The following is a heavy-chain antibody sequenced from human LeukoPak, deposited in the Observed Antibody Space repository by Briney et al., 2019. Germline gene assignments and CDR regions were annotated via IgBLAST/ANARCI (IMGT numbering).Heavy chain of an antibody. CDR1: GYTFTGYY. D-gene: IGHD2-21*02. J-gene: IGHJ4*02. V-gene: IGHV1-2*02. CDR3: ARGGTVVTAISRGFDY. CDR2: INPNSGGT. Sequence: GTSVKVSCKASGYTFTGYYMQWVRQAPGQGLEWMGWINPNSGGTNYAQKFQGRVTMTRDTSISTAYMELSTLRSDDTAVYYCARGGTVVTAISRGFDYWGQGTLVTVSS.